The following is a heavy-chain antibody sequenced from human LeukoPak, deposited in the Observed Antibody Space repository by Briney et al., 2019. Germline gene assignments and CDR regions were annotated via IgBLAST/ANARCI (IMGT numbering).Heavy chain of an antibody. CDR1: GYTFTSYY. CDR3: ARDRGRGYSYGGMDV. V-gene: IGHV1-69*13. D-gene: IGHD5-18*01. J-gene: IGHJ6*04. Sequence: GASVKVSCKASGYTFTSYYMHWVRQAPGQGLKWMGGIIPIFGTANYAQKFQGRVTITADESTSTAYMELSSLRSEDTAMYYCARDRGRGYSYGGMDVWGKGTTVTVSS. CDR2: IIPIFGTA.